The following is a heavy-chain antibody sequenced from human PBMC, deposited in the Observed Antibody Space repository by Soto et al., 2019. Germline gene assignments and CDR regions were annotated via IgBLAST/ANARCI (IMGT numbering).Heavy chain of an antibody. CDR2: IYHSGST. V-gene: IGHV4-4*02. D-gene: IGHD2-15*01. Sequence: SETLSLTCAVSGVSISSSNWWSWVRQPPGKGLEWIGEIYHSGSTNYNPSLKSRVTISVDKSKNQFSLKLSSVTAADTAVYYCARDLGFRGYCSGGSCYSHNWFDPWGQGTLVTVSS. J-gene: IGHJ5*02. CDR3: ARDLGFRGYCSGGSCYSHNWFDP. CDR1: GVSISSSNW.